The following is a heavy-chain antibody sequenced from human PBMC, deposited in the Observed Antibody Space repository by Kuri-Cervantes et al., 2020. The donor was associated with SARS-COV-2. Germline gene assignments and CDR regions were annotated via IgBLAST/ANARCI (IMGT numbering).Heavy chain of an antibody. V-gene: IGHV3-21*01. Sequence: GGSLRLSCAASGFTFSSYSMNWVRQAPGKGLEWVSSISSSSSYIYYADSVKGRFTISRDNAKNSLYLQMNGLRAEDTAVYYCAKDLGDLKSAFDIWGQGTMVTVSS. D-gene: IGHD3-16*01. CDR3: AKDLGDLKSAFDI. CDR1: GFTFSSYS. J-gene: IGHJ3*02. CDR2: ISSSSSYI.